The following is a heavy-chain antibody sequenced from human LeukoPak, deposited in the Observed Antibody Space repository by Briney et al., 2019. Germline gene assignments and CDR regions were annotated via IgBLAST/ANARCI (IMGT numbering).Heavy chain of an antibody. CDR1: GFTFSSYS. D-gene: IGHD3-22*01. J-gene: IGHJ4*02. Sequence: GSLRLSCAASGFTFSSYSMNWVRQAPGKGLEWVSSISSSSSYIYYADSVKGRFTVSRDNSKNTLYLQMNSLRAEDTAVYYCVKDSTHFRVWDSYDTAGLNYWGQGTLVTVSS. CDR3: VKDSTHFRVWDSYDTAGLNY. V-gene: IGHV3-21*01. CDR2: ISSSSSYI.